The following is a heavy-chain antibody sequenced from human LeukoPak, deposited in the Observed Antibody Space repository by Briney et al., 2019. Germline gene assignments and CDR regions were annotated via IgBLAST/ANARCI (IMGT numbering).Heavy chain of an antibody. D-gene: IGHD3-9*01. V-gene: IGHV3-48*04. CDR2: ISSSSSTI. CDR3: ARDMELRYFDWLPSEGCFDY. Sequence: GSLRLSCAASGFTFSSYSMNWVRQAPGKGLEWVSYISSSSSTIYYADSVKGRFTISRDNAKNSLYLQMNSLRAEDTAVYYCARDMELRYFDWLPSEGCFDYWGQGTVVTVSS. J-gene: IGHJ4*02. CDR1: GFTFSSYS.